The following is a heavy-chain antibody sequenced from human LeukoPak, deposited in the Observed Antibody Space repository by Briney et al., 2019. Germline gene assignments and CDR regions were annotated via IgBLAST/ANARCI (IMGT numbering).Heavy chain of an antibody. V-gene: IGHV4-4*09. D-gene: IGHD1-1*01. CDR2: IYAGGNT. CDR1: GVSIGAYY. Sequence: SETLSLTCTVSGVSIGAYYWTWFRQSPLSGLEWIGYIYAGGNTRYNASPESRVSISVDTSKNQFFLTLTTVTVADTAAYYCARGVSGLWIAFDYWGQGALVTVSS. J-gene: IGHJ4*02. CDR3: ARGVSGLWIAFDY.